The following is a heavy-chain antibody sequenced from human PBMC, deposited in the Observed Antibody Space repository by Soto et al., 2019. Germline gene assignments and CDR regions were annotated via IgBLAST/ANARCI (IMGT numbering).Heavy chain of an antibody. CDR3: AKDNCISTSCYRLYNWFDP. CDR2: ISYGGSNK. D-gene: IGHD2-2*01. J-gene: IGHJ5*02. V-gene: IGHV3-30*18. CDR1: GFTFSSYG. Sequence: QVQLVESGGGVVQPGRSLRLSCAASGFTFSSYGMHWVRQAPGKGLEWVAVISYGGSNKYYADSVKGRFTISRDNSKNTLYLQMNNLRAEDTAVYYCAKDNCISTSCYRLYNWFDPWGQGTLVTVS.